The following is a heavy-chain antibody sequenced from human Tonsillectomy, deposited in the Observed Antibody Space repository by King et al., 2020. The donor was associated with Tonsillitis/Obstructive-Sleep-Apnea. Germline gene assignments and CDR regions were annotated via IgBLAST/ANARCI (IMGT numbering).Heavy chain of an antibody. D-gene: IGHD2-15*01. Sequence: VQLQQWGAGLLKPSETLSLTCAVYGGSFSGYYWSWIRQPPGKGLEWIGEINHSGSTNSNPSLKSRVTISVDTSKNQFSLRLSSLTAADTAVYYCARGGSDATPQEFDCWGQGTLVTVSS. CDR3: ARGGSDATPQEFDC. V-gene: IGHV4-34*01. CDR1: GGSFSGYY. J-gene: IGHJ4*02. CDR2: INHSGST.